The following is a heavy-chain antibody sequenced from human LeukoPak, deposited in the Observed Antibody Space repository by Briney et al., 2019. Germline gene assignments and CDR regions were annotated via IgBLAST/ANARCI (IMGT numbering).Heavy chain of an antibody. J-gene: IGHJ2*01. CDR3: ARPAILTGYYNWYFDL. V-gene: IGHV4-39*01. CDR2: IYYSGST. CDR1: GDSISSTSYY. Sequence: PSETLSLTCTVSGDSISSTSYYWGWIRQPPGEGLEWIGGIYYSGSTYYNPSLKSRVTISVDTSKNQFSLKLSSVTAADTAVYYCARPAILTGYYNWYFDLWGRGTLVTVSS. D-gene: IGHD3-9*01.